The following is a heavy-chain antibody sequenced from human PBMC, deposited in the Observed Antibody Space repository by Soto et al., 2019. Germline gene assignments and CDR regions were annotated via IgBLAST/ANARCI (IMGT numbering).Heavy chain of an antibody. CDR1: GGTLTTSP. CDR2: IIPILGKE. CDR3: ASANRGYSYGFDS. Sequence: QVVLVQSGAEVKQPGSSVKVSCKASGGTLTTSPLTWVRQAPAQGLEWMGGIIPILGKESYAQKLQGRVTITADESTSTAYMELTSLKSEDTAVYYCASANRGYSYGFDSWGQGTLVTFSS. J-gene: IGHJ4*02. D-gene: IGHD5-18*01. V-gene: IGHV1-69*01.